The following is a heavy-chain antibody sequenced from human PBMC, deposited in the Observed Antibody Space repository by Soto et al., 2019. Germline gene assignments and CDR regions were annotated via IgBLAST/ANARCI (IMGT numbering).Heavy chain of an antibody. Sequence: EVQLVESGGGLVQPGGSLRLSCAASGFTFSSYWMSWVRQAPGKGLGWVANIKQDGSEKYYVDSVKGRFTISRDNAKNSLYLQMNSLRAEDTAVYYCARSYDFWSGPFGMDVWGQGTTVTVSS. CDR2: IKQDGSEK. D-gene: IGHD3-3*01. CDR1: GFTFSSYW. J-gene: IGHJ6*02. CDR3: ARSYDFWSGPFGMDV. V-gene: IGHV3-7*03.